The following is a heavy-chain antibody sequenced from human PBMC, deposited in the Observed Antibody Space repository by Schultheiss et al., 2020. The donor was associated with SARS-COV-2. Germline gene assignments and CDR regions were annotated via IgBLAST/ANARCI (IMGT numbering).Heavy chain of an antibody. J-gene: IGHJ6*02. CDR2: GSNE. CDR1: GFIFSIYE. V-gene: IGHV3-33*01. Sequence: GESLKISCVTSGFIFSIYEMHWVRQAPGKGLEWVGGSNEYYADSVKGRFTVSRDISKNTVFLQMNSLRTEDTAVYYCARGQYYGIDVWGQGTTVTVSS. D-gene: IGHD2/OR15-2a*01. CDR3: ARGQYYGIDV.